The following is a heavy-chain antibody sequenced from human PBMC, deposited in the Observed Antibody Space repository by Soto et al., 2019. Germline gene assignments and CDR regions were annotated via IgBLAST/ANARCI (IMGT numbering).Heavy chain of an antibody. J-gene: IGHJ6*02. V-gene: IGHV3-23*01. CDR3: TKSRRGILMVYGFGGMDV. Sequence: GGSLRLSCAASGFTLSRHAMSWVRQAPGKGLEWVSSISGSGDGTYYGDSVKGRFTISRDSSSSTLYLETNNLRGEDTAVYFCTKSRRGILMVYGFGGMDVWGQGTTVPVSS. CDR1: GFTLSRHA. CDR2: ISGSGDGT. D-gene: IGHD2-8*01.